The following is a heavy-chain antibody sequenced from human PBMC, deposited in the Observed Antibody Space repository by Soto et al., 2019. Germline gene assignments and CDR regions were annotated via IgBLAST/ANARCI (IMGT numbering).Heavy chain of an antibody. D-gene: IGHD6-6*01. CDR3: ARSRGSSSDPRNTYYHYYGMDV. CDR1: GYTFTGYY. Sequence: ASVKVSCKASGYTFTGYYMHWVRQAPGQGLEWMGWINPNSGGTNYAQKFQGWVTMTRDTSISTAYMELSRLRSDDTAVYYCARSRGSSSDPRNTYYHYYGMDVWGQGTTVTVAS. J-gene: IGHJ6*02. CDR2: INPNSGGT. V-gene: IGHV1-2*04.